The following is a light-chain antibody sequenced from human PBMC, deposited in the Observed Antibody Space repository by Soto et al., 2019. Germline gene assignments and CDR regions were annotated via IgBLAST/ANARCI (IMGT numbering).Light chain of an antibody. Sequence: QSALTQPASVSGSPGQSITLSCTGTSSDVGGYNYVSWYQQHPGKAPKLMIYDVSNRPSGVSNRFSGSKSGNTASLTISGLQDEDEADYYCSSYTSSSTLLFGGGTKLTVL. CDR3: SSYTSSSTLL. CDR1: SSDVGGYNY. J-gene: IGLJ2*01. V-gene: IGLV2-14*01. CDR2: DVS.